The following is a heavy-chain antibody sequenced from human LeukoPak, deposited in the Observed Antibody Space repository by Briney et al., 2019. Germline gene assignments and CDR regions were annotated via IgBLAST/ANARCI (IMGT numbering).Heavy chain of an antibody. J-gene: IGHJ3*02. CDR1: GYTFTYRY. V-gene: IGHV1-45*02. D-gene: IGHD6-19*01. CDR2: ITPFNGNT. CDR3: ARSESVAGAFDI. Sequence: ASVKVSCKASGYTFTYRYLHWVRQAPGQAREWMGWITPFNGNTNYAQKFQDRVTITRDRSMSTAYMELSSLRSEDTAMYYCARSESVAGAFDIWGQGTMVTVSS.